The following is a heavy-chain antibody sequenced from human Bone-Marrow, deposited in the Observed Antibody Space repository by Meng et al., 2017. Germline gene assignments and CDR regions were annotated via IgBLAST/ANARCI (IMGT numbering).Heavy chain of an antibody. Sequence: QVQLQQWGAGLLKPSATLSLTCAVSGGSISSSNWWSWVRQPPGKGLEWIGEIYHSGSTNYNPSLKSRVTISVDKSKNQFSLKLSSVTAADTAVYYCARVRVEYWYFDLWGRGTLVTVSS. J-gene: IGHJ2*01. CDR3: ARVRVEYWYFDL. CDR1: GGSISSSNW. CDR2: IYHSGST. V-gene: IGHV4-4*02.